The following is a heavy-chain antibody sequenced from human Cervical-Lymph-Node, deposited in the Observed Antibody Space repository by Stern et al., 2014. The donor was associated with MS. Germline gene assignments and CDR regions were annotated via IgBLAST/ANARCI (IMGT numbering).Heavy chain of an antibody. CDR2: IFTGDSDT. D-gene: IGHD3-16*01. Sequence: VQLGQSGAAVRKPGESLKISCKVSGYSFANFWIGWVRQVPGKGLEWMGLIFTGDSDTSYSQSFQGQFTLSADESISTAYLQWSSLKASDTGIYYCARRGLGYDGADHWGQGALVTVSS. CDR1: GYSFANFW. V-gene: IGHV5-51*03. CDR3: ARRGLGYDGADH. J-gene: IGHJ4*02.